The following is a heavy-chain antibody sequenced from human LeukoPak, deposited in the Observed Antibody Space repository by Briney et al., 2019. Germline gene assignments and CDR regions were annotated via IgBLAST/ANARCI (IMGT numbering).Heavy chain of an antibody. Sequence: PGRSLRLSCAASGFTFSSYGMHWVRQAPGKGLEWVAVISYDGSNKYYADSVKGRFTISRDNSKNTLYLQMNSLRAEDTAVYYCAKDFGPRIAAAGHFDYWGQGTLVTVSS. J-gene: IGHJ4*02. V-gene: IGHV3-30*18. CDR1: GFTFSSYG. D-gene: IGHD6-13*01. CDR3: AKDFGPRIAAAGHFDY. CDR2: ISYDGSNK.